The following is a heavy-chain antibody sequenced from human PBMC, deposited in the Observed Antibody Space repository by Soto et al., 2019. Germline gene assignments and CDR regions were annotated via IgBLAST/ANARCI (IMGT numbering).Heavy chain of an antibody. J-gene: IGHJ6*02. Sequence: SETLSLTCTVPGDSIRSGEQYWSWIRQAPGKGLEWIGYIYYSGSTYYNPSLKSRVTLSVYTSKNQFSLELTSVTAAETAVYFCAIVDILPLYGCMDVWGPTTTLTLS. CDR2: IYYSGST. V-gene: IGHV4-30-4*01. D-gene: IGHD3-9*01. CDR1: GDSIRSGEQY. CDR3: AIVDILPLYGCMDV.